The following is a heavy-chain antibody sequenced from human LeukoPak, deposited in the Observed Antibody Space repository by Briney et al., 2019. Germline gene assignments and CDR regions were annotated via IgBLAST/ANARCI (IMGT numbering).Heavy chain of an antibody. CDR3: AREWYYYDSSGPTRWFDP. J-gene: IGHJ5*02. CDR2: MNPNSGNT. V-gene: IGHV1-8*01. D-gene: IGHD3-22*01. Sequence: ASVKVSCKASGYTFTSYDINWVRQATGQGLEWMGRMNPNSGNTGYAQKFQGRVTMTRNTSISTAYMELSSLRSEDTAVYYCAREWYYYDSSGPTRWFDPWGQGTLVTVSS. CDR1: GYTFTSYD.